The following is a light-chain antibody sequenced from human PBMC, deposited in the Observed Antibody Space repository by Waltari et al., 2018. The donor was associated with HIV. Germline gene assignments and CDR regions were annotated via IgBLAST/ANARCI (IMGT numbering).Light chain of an antibody. CDR1: ALPKRN. J-gene: IGLJ3*02. V-gene: IGLV3-10*01. CDR3: YSTDTTGYERV. Sequence: SYELTQPPSVSVSPGQTATITCSGDALPKRNAYWYQQRTGQAPVLVMYDDNKRPSGIPERFSDSTSGTTATLTVSRAQVDDEADYYCYSTDTTGYERVFGGGTKLTVL. CDR2: DDN.